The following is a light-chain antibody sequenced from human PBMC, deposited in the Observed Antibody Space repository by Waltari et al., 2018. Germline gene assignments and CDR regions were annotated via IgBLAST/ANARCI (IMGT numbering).Light chain of an antibody. CDR2: EVS. CDR1: GSGGS. J-gene: IGLJ1*01. V-gene: IGLV2-8*01. CDR3: SSDAVSNNFYD. Sequence: QSALTQPPSASGSPGQSVTISRPGTGSGGSVSWYQQLPGKAPKLLIYEVSKRPSGVPDRFSGSKSGNTASLTVSGLQAEDEGDYYCSSDAVSNNFYDFGSGTKVTVL.